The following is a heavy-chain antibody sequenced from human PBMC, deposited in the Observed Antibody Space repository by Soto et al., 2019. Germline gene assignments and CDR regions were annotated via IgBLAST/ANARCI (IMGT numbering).Heavy chain of an antibody. CDR1: GYTFTSYG. Sequence: ASVKVSCKASGYTFTSYGISWVRQAPGQGLEWMGWINAGNGNTKYAQKFQGRVTITRDTSASTAYMELSSLRSEDTAVYYCARAARYGSGSYYNPYYFDYWGQGTLVTVSS. D-gene: IGHD3-10*01. V-gene: IGHV1-18*01. J-gene: IGHJ4*02. CDR3: ARAARYGSGSYYNPYYFDY. CDR2: INAGNGNT.